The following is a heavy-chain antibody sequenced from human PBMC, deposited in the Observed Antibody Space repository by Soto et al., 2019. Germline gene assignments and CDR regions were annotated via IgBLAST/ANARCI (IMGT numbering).Heavy chain of an antibody. J-gene: IGHJ6*02. CDR3: AGQAVVTYYYYYGMDV. D-gene: IGHD2-15*01. CDR2: IYPGDSDT. Sequence: GESLKISCKGSGYSFTSYWIGWVRQMPGKGLEWMGIIYPGDSDTRYSPSFQGQVTISADKSISTAYLQWSSLKASDTAMYYCAGQAVVTYYYYYGMDVWGQGTKVTVSS. V-gene: IGHV5-51*01. CDR1: GYSFTSYW.